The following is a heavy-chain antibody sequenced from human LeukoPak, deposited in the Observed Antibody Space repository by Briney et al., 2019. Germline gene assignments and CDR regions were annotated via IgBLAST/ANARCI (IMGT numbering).Heavy chain of an antibody. J-gene: IGHJ3*02. CDR2: IIPIFGTA. CDR3: ARDRAARPSLGDAFDI. V-gene: IGHV1-69*01. D-gene: IGHD6-6*01. Sequence: SVKVSCKASGGTFSSYAISWVRQAPGQGLEWMGWIIPIFGTANYAQKFQGRVTITADESTSTAYMELSSLRSEDTAVYYCARDRAARPSLGDAFDIWGQGTMVTVSS. CDR1: GGTFSSYA.